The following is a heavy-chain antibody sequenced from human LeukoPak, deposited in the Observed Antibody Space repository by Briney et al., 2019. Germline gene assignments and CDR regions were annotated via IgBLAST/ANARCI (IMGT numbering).Heavy chain of an antibody. D-gene: IGHD5-12*01. Sequence: PSETLSLTCTVSGGSISSYYWSWIRQPPGKGLEWIGYIYYSGSTNYNPSLKSRVTISVDTSKNQFSLKLSSVTAADTAVYYCARRGGYDLNAFDIWSQGTMVTVSS. CDR3: ARRGGYDLNAFDI. V-gene: IGHV4-59*08. CDR2: IYYSGST. CDR1: GGSISSYY. J-gene: IGHJ3*02.